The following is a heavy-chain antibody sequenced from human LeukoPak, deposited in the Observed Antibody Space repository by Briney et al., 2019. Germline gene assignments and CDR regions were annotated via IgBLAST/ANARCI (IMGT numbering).Heavy chain of an antibody. V-gene: IGHV3-11*05. CDR2: IGSSSSYT. J-gene: IGHJ4*02. CDR3: ARDHTVAGLDY. D-gene: IGHD6-19*01. Sequence: GGSLRLSCAASGFTFSDYYMSWIRQAPGKGLEWVSYIGSSSSYTNYADSVKGRFTISRDNAKNSLYLQMNSLRAEGTAVYYCARDHTVAGLDYWGQGTLVTVSS. CDR1: GFTFSDYY.